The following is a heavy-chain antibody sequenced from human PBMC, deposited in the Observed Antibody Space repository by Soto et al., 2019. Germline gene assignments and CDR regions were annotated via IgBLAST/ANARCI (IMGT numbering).Heavy chain of an antibody. CDR2: INHSGST. CDR1: GGSFSGYY. D-gene: IGHD3-10*01. Sequence: QVQLQQWGAGLLKPSETLSLTCAVYGGSFSGYYWSWIRQPPGKGLEWIGEINHSGSTNYNPSLKSRVTISVDTSKNQFSLKRSSVTAADTAVYYCARGAYGSGSYQSKRYNWFDHWGQGTLVTVSS. J-gene: IGHJ5*02. CDR3: ARGAYGSGSYQSKRYNWFDH. V-gene: IGHV4-34*01.